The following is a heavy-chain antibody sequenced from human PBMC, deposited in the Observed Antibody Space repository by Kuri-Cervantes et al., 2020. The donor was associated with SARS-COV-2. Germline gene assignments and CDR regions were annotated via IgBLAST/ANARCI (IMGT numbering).Heavy chain of an antibody. J-gene: IGHJ5*02. Sequence: GESLKISCAASGFTLSSYWMYWVRQAPGMGLVWVSRINNDGSSTSYADFVKGRVTISRDNAKNTAYLQIHSLRADDTAVYYCARHDSLKSWGQGTLVTVSS. CDR2: INNDGSST. D-gene: IGHD3-3*01. V-gene: IGHV3-74*01. CDR1: GFTLSSYW. CDR3: ARHDSLKS.